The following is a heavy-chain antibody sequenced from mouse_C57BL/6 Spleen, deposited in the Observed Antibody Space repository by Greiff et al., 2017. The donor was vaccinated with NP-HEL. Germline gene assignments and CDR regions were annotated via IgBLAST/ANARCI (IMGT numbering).Heavy chain of an antibody. V-gene: IGHV1-55*01. J-gene: IGHJ2*01. CDR3: ARYRYDEESFDC. Sequence: QVQLQQPGAELVKPGASVKMSCKASGYTFTSYWITWVKQRPGQGLEWIGDIYPGSGSTNYNEKFKSKATLTVDTSSSTAYMQLSSLTSEDAAVYYCARYRYDEESFDCWGQGTTLTVSS. CDR2: IYPGSGST. D-gene: IGHD2-12*01. CDR1: GYTFTSYW.